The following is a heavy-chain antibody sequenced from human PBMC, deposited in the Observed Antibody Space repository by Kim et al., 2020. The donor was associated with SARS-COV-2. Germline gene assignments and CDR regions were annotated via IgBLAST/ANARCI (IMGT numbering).Heavy chain of an antibody. CDR2: IYYSGST. CDR1: GGSISSGGYY. J-gene: IGHJ6*02. V-gene: IGHV4-31*03. Sequence: SETLSLTCTVSGGSISSGGYYWSWIRQHPGKGLEWIGYIYYSGSTYYNPSLKSRVTISVDTSKNQFSLKLSSVTAADTAVYYCARDRCSGGSCYPGEDYYGMDVWGQGTTVTVSS. D-gene: IGHD2-15*01. CDR3: ARDRCSGGSCYPGEDYYGMDV.